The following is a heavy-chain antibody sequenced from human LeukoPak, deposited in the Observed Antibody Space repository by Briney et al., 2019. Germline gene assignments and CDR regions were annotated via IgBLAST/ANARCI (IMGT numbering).Heavy chain of an antibody. J-gene: IGHJ6*03. CDR3: ARVRGSGFCSGSSCAKDPGYYYYMDV. Sequence: GGSLRLSCEGSGFTFSGYYMSWIRQAPGKGLEWVSYINPSGSTIYYADSVKSRFTRSTDNAKKSLDLQTYSLRAEDTAVYYCARVRGSGFCSGSSCAKDPGYYYYMDVWGKGTTVTASS. CDR2: INPSGSTI. D-gene: IGHD2-2*01. V-gene: IGHV3-11*01. CDR1: GFTFSGYY.